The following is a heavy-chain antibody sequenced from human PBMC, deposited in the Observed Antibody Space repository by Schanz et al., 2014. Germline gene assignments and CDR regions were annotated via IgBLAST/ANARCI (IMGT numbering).Heavy chain of an antibody. CDR1: GYTFTRYG. CDR2: ISGYNGNT. Sequence: QVQLVQSGAEVKKPGASVKVSCKSSGYTFTRYGISWVRQAPGQGPEWMGWISGYNGNTNYAKKLQGRVAMTTDTSTRTAYLELRSLRSDDTAVYYCAGATYSSSWYGGSEYFQHWGQGTLVTVSS. J-gene: IGHJ1*01. V-gene: IGHV1-18*04. D-gene: IGHD6-13*01. CDR3: AGATYSSSWYGGSEYFQH.